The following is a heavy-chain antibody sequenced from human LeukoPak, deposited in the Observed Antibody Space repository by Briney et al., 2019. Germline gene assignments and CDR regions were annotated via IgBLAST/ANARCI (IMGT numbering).Heavy chain of an antibody. V-gene: IGHV3-30*02. CDR2: IESDESIR. Sequence: PGGSLRLSCAASGLTFRRYGMHWVRQTPGKGLEWVAFIESDESIRQYADLVKGRFTNPRDNSKNMLYLQMNSLSTEDTAMYYCTKNAGRREGWFDPWGQGTLVTVSS. J-gene: IGHJ5*02. D-gene: IGHD1-26*01. CDR1: GLTFRRYG. CDR3: TKNAGRREGWFDP.